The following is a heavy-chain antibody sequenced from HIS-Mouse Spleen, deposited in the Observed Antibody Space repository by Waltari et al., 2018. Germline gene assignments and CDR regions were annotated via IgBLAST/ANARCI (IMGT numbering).Heavy chain of an antibody. J-gene: IGHJ4*02. Sequence: QVQLVESGGGVVQPGRSLRLSCAASGFTFSSYGMHWVRQAPGKGVGWVAVIWYDGSNKYYADSVKGRFTISRDNSKNTLYLQRNSLRAEDTAVYYCAKGGLMVYAIGDYWGQGTLVTVSS. CDR1: GFTFSSYG. V-gene: IGHV3-33*06. CDR2: IWYDGSNK. D-gene: IGHD2-8*01. CDR3: AKGGLMVYAIGDY.